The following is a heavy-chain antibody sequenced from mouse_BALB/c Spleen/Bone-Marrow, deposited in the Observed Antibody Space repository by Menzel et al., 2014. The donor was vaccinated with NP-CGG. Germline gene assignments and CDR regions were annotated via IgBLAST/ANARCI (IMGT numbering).Heavy chain of an antibody. D-gene: IGHD1-1*02. V-gene: IGHV5-9-3*01. CDR3: TRQRGDYAMDY. CDR2: ISSGGSYT. J-gene: IGHJ4*01. CDR1: GFTFSSYG. Sequence: EVHLVESGGGLVKPGGSLKLSCAASGFTFSSYGVSWVRQTPEKRLEWVATISSGGSYTYYPDSVKGRFTIPRDNAKNTLYLQMSSLRSEDTAMYYCTRQRGDYAMDYWGQGTSVTVSS.